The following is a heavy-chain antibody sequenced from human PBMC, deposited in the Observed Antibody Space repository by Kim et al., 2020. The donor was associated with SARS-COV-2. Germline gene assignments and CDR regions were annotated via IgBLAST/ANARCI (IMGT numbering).Heavy chain of an antibody. J-gene: IGHJ4*02. CDR1: GYTFTGYY. CDR3: AREGEVVDLDY. V-gene: IGHV1-2*02. Sequence: ASVKVSCKASGYTFTGYYMHWVRQAPGQGLEWMGCLNPNSGGTNYAQKFQGRVTVTRDTSISTAYMELRWLTSDDTAVDYCAREGEVVDLDYWGQGTLVT. CDR2: LNPNSGGT. D-gene: IGHD2-15*01.